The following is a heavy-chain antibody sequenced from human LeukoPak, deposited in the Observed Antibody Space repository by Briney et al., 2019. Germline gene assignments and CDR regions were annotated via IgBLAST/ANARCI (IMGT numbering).Heavy chain of an antibody. CDR1: GYSFTSYW. CDR2: IYPGDSDT. D-gene: IGHD1-26*01. J-gene: IGHJ4*02. Sequence: GESLKISCKGSGYSFTSYWIGWVRQMPGKGLEWMGIIYPGDSDTRYSPSFQGQVTISADKSISTAYLQWSSLKASDTAMYYCARVNSGSYYHPPFMIDHWGQGTLVTVSS. CDR3: ARVNSGSYYHPPFMIDH. V-gene: IGHV5-51*01.